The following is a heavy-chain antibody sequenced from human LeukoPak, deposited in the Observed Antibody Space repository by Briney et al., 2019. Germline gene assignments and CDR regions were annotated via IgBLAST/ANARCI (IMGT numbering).Heavy chain of an antibody. CDR2: IIPIFGTA. CDR1: GGTFSSYA. Sequence: SVKVSCKASGGTFSSYAISWVRQAPGQGLEWMGGIIPIFGTANYAQKFQGRVTITTDESTSTAYMELSSLRSEDTAVYYCATLPYYDSSGYYRTLFDYWGQGTLVTVSS. V-gene: IGHV1-69*05. D-gene: IGHD3-22*01. J-gene: IGHJ4*02. CDR3: ATLPYYDSSGYYRTLFDY.